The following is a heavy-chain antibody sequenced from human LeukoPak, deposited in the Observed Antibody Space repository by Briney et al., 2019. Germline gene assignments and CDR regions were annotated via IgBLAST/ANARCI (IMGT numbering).Heavy chain of an antibody. Sequence: GGSLRLSCAASGFTFSNAWMSWLRQAPGKGLEWVGRIKSKTDGGTTDYAAPVKGRFTISRDDSKNTLYLQMNSLKTEDTAVYYCTTDGAYNWNDVAWFDPWGQGALVTVSS. J-gene: IGHJ5*02. CDR3: TTDGAYNWNDVAWFDP. CDR2: IKSKTDGGTT. D-gene: IGHD1-1*01. CDR1: GFTFSNAW. V-gene: IGHV3-15*01.